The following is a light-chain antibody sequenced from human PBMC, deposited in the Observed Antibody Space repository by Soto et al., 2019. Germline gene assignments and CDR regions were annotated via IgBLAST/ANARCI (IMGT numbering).Light chain of an antibody. CDR3: QQYNRLIT. J-gene: IGKJ5*01. Sequence: DIQLTQSPSTLSPSVGDSVTLTWRASQTIDSWVAWYQQKPGKAPKLLVYDATSLESGVSSRFSGSGYGTDFTLSINNLQPDDFATYYCQQYNRLITFGQGTRLEI. CDR1: QTIDSW. V-gene: IGKV1-5*01. CDR2: DAT.